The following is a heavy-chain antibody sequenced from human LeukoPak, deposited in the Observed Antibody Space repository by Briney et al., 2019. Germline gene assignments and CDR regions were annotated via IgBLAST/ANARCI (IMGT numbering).Heavy chain of an antibody. J-gene: IGHJ4*02. CDR2: INDLGTAT. V-gene: IGHV3-74*01. CDR3: AGVFDF. CDR1: GFTFSSYS. D-gene: IGHD2-8*01. Sequence: GGSLRLSCAASGFTFSSYSMNWVRQAPGKGLVWVSGINDLGTATYYADSVKGRFTISRDNAKNTVSLQMNSLSAEDTAIYYCAGVFDFWGQGFLVTVSS.